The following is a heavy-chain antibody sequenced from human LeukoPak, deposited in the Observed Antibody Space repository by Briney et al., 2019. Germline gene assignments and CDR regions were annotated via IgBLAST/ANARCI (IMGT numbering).Heavy chain of an antibody. J-gene: IGHJ6*03. V-gene: IGHV4-59*01. CDR2: IYYSGST. CDR1: GGSIKNYY. D-gene: IGHD3-10*01. Sequence: SETLSLTCTVSGGSIKNYYWTWIRQPPGKGLEWIGYIYYSGSTSSNPSLKSRVTISVDTSKNPFSLRLKYVTAADTAVYYCARDVPRGTGYMDVWGKGTTVTVSS. CDR3: ARDVPRGTGYMDV.